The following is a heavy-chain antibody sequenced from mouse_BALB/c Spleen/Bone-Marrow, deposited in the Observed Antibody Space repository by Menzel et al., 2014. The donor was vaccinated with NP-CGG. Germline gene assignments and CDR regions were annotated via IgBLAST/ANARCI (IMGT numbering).Heavy chain of an antibody. CDR3: ARGHTYGSSYWYFDV. Sequence: DVHLVESGGDLVKPGGSLKLSCAASGFTFSTYGMSWVRQTPDKRLEWVATISSGGGYTYYPTSVKGRFTISRDNAKNALYLQMSSLKSEDTAMYYCARGHTYGSSYWYFDVWGAGTTVTVSS. J-gene: IGHJ1*01. CDR2: ISSGGGYT. CDR1: GFTFSTYG. V-gene: IGHV5-6*01. D-gene: IGHD1-1*01.